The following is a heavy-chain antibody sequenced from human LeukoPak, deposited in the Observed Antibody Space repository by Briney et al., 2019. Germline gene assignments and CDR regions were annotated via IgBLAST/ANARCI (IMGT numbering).Heavy chain of an antibody. Sequence: GESLKISCKGSGYTFTTCWIGWVRQMPGKGLEWMGIIYPGDSDTRYSPSFQGQVTISADKSINTAYLQWSSLKASDTAMYYCARVMTTLTGFDSWGQGTLVTVSS. V-gene: IGHV5-51*01. CDR2: IYPGDSDT. CDR1: GYTFTTCW. J-gene: IGHJ4*02. D-gene: IGHD3-9*01. CDR3: ARVMTTLTGFDS.